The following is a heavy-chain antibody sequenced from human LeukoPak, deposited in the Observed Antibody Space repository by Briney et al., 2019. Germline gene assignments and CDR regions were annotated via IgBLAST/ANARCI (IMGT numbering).Heavy chain of an antibody. D-gene: IGHD1-26*01. V-gene: IGHV3-48*01. CDR1: GFTFSSNS. CDR2: ISSSSSTI. J-gene: IGHJ4*02. Sequence: PGGSLRLSCAASGFTFSSNSMNWVRQAPGKGLEWVSYISSSSSTIYYADSVKGRFTISRDNAKNSLYLQMNSLRAEDTAVYYCARDPAGDSGSYHYFDYWGQGTLVTVSS. CDR3: ARDPAGDSGSYHYFDY.